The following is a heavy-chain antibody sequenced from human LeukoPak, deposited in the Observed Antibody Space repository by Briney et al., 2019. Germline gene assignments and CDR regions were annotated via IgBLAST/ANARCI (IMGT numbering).Heavy chain of an antibody. CDR1: GFTFDDYA. V-gene: IGHV3-9*01. CDR3: AKDVRSSSYDAFDI. Sequence: GGSLRLSCAASGFTFDDYAMHWVRQAPGKGLEWDSGISWNSGSIGYADSVKGRFTISRDNAKNSLYLQMNSLRAEDTALYYCAKDVRSSSYDAFDIWGQGTMVTVSS. J-gene: IGHJ3*02. D-gene: IGHD6-13*01. CDR2: ISWNSGSI.